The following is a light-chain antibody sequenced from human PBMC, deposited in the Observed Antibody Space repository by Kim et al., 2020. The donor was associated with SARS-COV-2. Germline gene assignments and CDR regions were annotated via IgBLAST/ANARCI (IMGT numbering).Light chain of an antibody. J-gene: IGKJ2*01. CDR1: QSISTY. CDR2: AAS. Sequence: DIQMTQSPSSLSASVGDRVTITCRASQSISTYLNWYQQKPGRAPNLLIYAASSLPSGVPSRFSGSGSGTDFTLTISSLQPEDFATYYCQQGYSTFGQGTKLEIK. V-gene: IGKV1-39*01. CDR3: QQGYST.